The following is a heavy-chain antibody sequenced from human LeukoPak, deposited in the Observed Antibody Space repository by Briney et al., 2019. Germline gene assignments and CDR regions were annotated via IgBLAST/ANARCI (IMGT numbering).Heavy chain of an antibody. CDR1: GYNFTNYG. CDR3: ARYGDYGRTFAGFDM. CDR2: INVYNGNT. V-gene: IGHV1-18*01. Sequence: ASVTVSFKTSGYNFTNYGISWVRQAPGQGLEWMGWINVYNGNTNYAQRLQGRVTMTTDTSTSTAYMEATSLRPDDPAMYFCARYGDYGRTFAGFDMWGQGTMVTVSS. D-gene: IGHD4-17*01. J-gene: IGHJ3*02.